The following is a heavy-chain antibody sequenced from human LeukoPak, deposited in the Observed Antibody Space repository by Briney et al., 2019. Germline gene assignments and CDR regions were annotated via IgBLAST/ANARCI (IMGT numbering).Heavy chain of an antibody. Sequence: GGSLRLSCAASGFTFSSYWMSWVRQAPGKGLEWVAKIKKDGSEKYYVDSVKGRFTISRDNSKNTLYLQMNSLRAEDTAVYYCARGGGDYYGSGSYGYYFDYWGQGTLVTVSS. CDR1: GFTFSSYW. V-gene: IGHV3-7*01. J-gene: IGHJ4*02. CDR3: ARGGGDYYGSGSYGYYFDY. CDR2: IKKDGSEK. D-gene: IGHD3-10*01.